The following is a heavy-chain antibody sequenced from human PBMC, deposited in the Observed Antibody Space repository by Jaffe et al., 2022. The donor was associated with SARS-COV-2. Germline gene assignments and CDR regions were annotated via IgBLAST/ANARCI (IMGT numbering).Heavy chain of an antibody. D-gene: IGHD6-13*01. V-gene: IGHV4-59*08. CDR1: SGSINGYY. Sequence: QVQLQESGPGLVKPSETLSLTCTVSSGSINGYYWGWIRQPPGKGLEWIAYVYYSGSTSYNPSLKSRVTISLDTSKNQVSLKLNSVTAADTAVYWCAGSRWYNGLFDYWGQGTLVAVSS. CDR2: VYYSGST. CDR3: AGSRWYNGLFDY. J-gene: IGHJ4*02.